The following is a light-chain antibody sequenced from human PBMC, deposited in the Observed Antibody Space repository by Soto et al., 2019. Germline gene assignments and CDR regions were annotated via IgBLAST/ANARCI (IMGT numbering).Light chain of an antibody. V-gene: IGKV3-20*01. CDR1: QSVRNNN. CDR2: GAS. CDR3: QQYNSSPPDT. J-gene: IGKJ2*01. Sequence: EIVLTQSPGTLSLSPGEGATLSCRASQSVRNNNLAWYQQKPGQAPRLLIYGASRRATGIPDRFSGSGSGTDFTLNISRLEPEDFAVYYCQQYNSSPPDTFGQGTKLEI.